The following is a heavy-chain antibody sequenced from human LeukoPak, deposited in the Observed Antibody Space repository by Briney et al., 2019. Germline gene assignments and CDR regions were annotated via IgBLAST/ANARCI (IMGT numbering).Heavy chain of an antibody. V-gene: IGHV3-48*04. J-gene: IGHJ3*02. Sequence: GGSLRLSCAASGFTFSSYGMHWVRQAPGKGLEWLSYIDGSSSRTNYADSVKGRFTISRDNVKNSLYLQMNSLRAEDTAVYYRAAVPNANAWYWDDAFDIWGQGTMVTVSS. CDR2: IDGSSSRT. CDR1: GFTFSSYG. D-gene: IGHD2-8*02. CDR3: AAVPNANAWYWDDAFDI.